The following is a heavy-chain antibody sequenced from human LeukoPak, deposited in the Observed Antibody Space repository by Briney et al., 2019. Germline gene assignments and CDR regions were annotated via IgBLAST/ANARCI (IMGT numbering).Heavy chain of an antibody. J-gene: IGHJ4*02. CDR2: ISSDASAI. D-gene: IGHD3-22*01. Sequence: GGSLRLSCAASGFTFSNYDMNWVRQAPGKGLEWVSYISSDASAIYNADSVKGRFTISRDNAKNSLYLQMNSLRAEDTAVYYCARDLTGDSSHDYWGQGTLVTVSS. CDR1: GFTFSNYD. CDR3: ARDLTGDSSHDY. V-gene: IGHV3-48*03.